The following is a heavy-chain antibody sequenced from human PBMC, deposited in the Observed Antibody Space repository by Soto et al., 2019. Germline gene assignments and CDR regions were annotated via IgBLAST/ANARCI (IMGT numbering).Heavy chain of an antibody. D-gene: IGHD5-12*01. CDR1: GYTFTNYY. Sequence: QVQLVQSGAEVKKPGASVKVSCKASGYTFTNYYMHWVRQAPGQGLEWMGIINPSGGSTTYAQKFQCRIILTRDTSTSTVYMEMSIPRSDVTALYHFARDRDGYNSWAIHYFDNWGQGTLVTVSS. J-gene: IGHJ4*02. CDR3: ARDRDGYNSWAIHYFDN. CDR2: INPSGGST. V-gene: IGHV1-46*01.